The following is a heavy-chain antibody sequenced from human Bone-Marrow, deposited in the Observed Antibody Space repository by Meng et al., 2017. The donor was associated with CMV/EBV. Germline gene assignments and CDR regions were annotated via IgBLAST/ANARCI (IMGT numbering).Heavy chain of an antibody. Sequence: GESLKISCAASGFTFSSYGMHWVRQAPGKGLEWVAFIRYDGSNKYYADSVKGRFTISRDNSKNPLYLQMNSLGAEDTAVYYCAKEALGTIFGVDPFDYWGQGTLVTVSS. CDR1: GFTFSSYG. J-gene: IGHJ4*02. CDR2: IRYDGSNK. D-gene: IGHD3-3*01. V-gene: IGHV3-30*02. CDR3: AKEALGTIFGVDPFDY.